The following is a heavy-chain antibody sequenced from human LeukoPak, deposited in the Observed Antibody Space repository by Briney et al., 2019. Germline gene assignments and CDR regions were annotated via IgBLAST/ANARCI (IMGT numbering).Heavy chain of an antibody. J-gene: IGHJ4*02. Sequence: ASVKVSCKASGYTFSNHYMHWVRQAPGQGFEWLGMINPSGGGTGYAQKFQGRVTMTRDTSTSTVYMELSSLRSEDTAVYYCARAALGSYGDYVGSYIDYWGQGTLVTVSS. V-gene: IGHV1-46*01. CDR2: INPSGGGT. D-gene: IGHD4-17*01. CDR3: ARAALGSYGDYVGSYIDY. CDR1: GYTFSNHY.